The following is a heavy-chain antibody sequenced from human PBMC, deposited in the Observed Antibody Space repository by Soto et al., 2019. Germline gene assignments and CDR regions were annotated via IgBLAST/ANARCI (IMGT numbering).Heavy chain of an antibody. D-gene: IGHD1-1*01. Sequence: QVQLVESGGGVVQPGRSLRLSCAASGFTFSSYAMHWVRQAPGKGLEWVAVISYDGSNKYYADSVKGRFTISRDKSKNTLYLQMNILRAEDTAVYYCAKEVERLFDYWGQGTLVTVSS. V-gene: IGHV3-30-3*01. CDR3: AKEVERLFDY. J-gene: IGHJ4*02. CDR1: GFTFSSYA. CDR2: ISYDGSNK.